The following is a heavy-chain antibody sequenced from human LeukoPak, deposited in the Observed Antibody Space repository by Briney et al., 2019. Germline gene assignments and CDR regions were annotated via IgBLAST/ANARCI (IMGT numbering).Heavy chain of an antibody. J-gene: IGHJ4*02. V-gene: IGHV3-7*01. Sequence: GGSLRLSCAASGFTFSSYWMNRVRQAPGKGLEWVANIKEDGSEKYYVDSVKGRFTISRDNAKNTLYLQMDSLRAEDTAVHYCARQRFCDYWGQGTLVTVSS. CDR2: IKEDGSEK. D-gene: IGHD3-3*01. CDR1: GFTFSSYW. CDR3: ARQRFCDY.